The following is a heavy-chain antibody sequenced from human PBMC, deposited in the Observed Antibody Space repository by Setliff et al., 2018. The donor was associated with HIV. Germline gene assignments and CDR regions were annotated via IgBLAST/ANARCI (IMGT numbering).Heavy chain of an antibody. J-gene: IGHJ3*01. D-gene: IGHD1-26*01. V-gene: IGHV1-69*06. Sequence: ASVKVSCKASGGTFSSYAISGVQQAPGQGLEWMGGIITIFGTTTYAQKFQDRVTMTADTATSTAYMELRSLTSDDTAMYYCARDAGGFYYGDALDVWGQGTMVTVSS. CDR3: ARDAGGFYYGDALDV. CDR1: GGTFSSYA. CDR2: IITIFGTT.